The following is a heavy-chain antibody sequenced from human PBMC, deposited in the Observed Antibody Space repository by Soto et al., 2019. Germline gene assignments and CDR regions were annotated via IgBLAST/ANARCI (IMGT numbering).Heavy chain of an antibody. D-gene: IGHD3-3*01. CDR2: IIPIFGTA. Sequence: SVKVSCKASGGTFSSYAISWVRQAPGQGLEWMGGIIPIFGTANYAQKFQGRVTITADESTSTAYMELSSLRSEDTAAYYCARSRVTIFGVVIDYYGMDVWGQGTTVTVYS. V-gene: IGHV1-69*13. CDR3: ARSRVTIFGVVIDYYGMDV. J-gene: IGHJ6*02. CDR1: GGTFSSYA.